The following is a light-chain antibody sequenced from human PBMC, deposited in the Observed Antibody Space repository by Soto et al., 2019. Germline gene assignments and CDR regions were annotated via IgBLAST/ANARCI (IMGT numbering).Light chain of an antibody. Sequence: IVITHSKSPLSVSHLYRATRSCMASQSVRTNLAWYQQKPGQAPRLLIYDASTRATGIPARFSGSGSGTEFTLTISSLQSEDFAVYCCQQYNKWPPTFGQGTRLEI. CDR1: QSVRTN. CDR2: DAS. CDR3: QQYNKWPPT. V-gene: IGKV3-15*01. J-gene: IGKJ5*01.